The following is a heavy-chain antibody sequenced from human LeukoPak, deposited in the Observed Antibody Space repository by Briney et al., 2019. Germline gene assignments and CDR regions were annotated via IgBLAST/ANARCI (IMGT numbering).Heavy chain of an antibody. J-gene: IGHJ4*02. D-gene: IGHD3-3*01. Sequence: ASVKVSCKASGYTFTSYYMHWVRQAPGQGREWMGIINPSGGSTGYAQKFQGRVTITTDESTSTAYMELSSLRSEDTAVYYCARDKGSYYDFWSGYFVYWGQGTLVTVSS. CDR2: INPSGGST. V-gene: IGHV1-46*01. CDR1: GYTFTSYY. CDR3: ARDKGSYYDFWSGYFVY.